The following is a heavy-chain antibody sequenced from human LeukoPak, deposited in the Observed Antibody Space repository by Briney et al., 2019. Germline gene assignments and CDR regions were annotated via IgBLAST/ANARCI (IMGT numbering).Heavy chain of an antibody. CDR1: GFTFSSYS. CDR3: ARGEYGSGNYHIDY. V-gene: IGHV3-21*01. CDR2: ISSSSSYI. D-gene: IGHD3-10*01. Sequence: GGSLRLSCAASGFTFSSYSMNWVRQAPGKGLEWVSFISSSSSYIYYADSVKGRFTISRDNAKNSLYVQMNSLRAEDTAVYYCARGEYGSGNYHIDYWGQGTLVTVSS. J-gene: IGHJ4*02.